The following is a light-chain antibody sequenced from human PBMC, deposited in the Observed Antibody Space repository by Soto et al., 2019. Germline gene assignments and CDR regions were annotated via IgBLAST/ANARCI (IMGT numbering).Light chain of an antibody. CDR3: AAWDDSLNGVV. V-gene: IGLV1-44*01. Sequence: QSVLTQPPSASGTPGQRVTLSCSGSSSNIGSNTVNWYQQLPGTAPKLLIYSNNQRPSGVPGRFSGSKSGTSASLAISGLQSEDEADYYCAAWDDSLNGVVFGGGTQLTVL. CDR2: SNN. CDR1: SSNIGSNT. J-gene: IGLJ2*01.